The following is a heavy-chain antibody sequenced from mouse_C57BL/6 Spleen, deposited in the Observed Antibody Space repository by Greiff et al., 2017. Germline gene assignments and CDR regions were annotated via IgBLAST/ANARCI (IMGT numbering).Heavy chain of an antibody. CDR2: IYPGSGNT. CDR3: ERSGDSSGYGRDFDY. J-gene: IGHJ2*01. V-gene: IGHV1-76*01. CDR1: GYTFADYY. Sequence: QVQLKQSGAELVRPGASVKLSCKASGYTFADYYINWVKQRPGQGLEWIARIYPGSGNTYYNEKFKGKATLTAEKSSSTGYMQLSSLTSEDSAVYFCERSGDSSGYGRDFDYWGQGTTLTVSS. D-gene: IGHD3-2*02.